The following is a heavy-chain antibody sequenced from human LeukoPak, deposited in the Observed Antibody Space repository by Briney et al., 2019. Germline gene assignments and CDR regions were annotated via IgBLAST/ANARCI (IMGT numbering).Heavy chain of an antibody. Sequence: PSETLSLTCTVSGGSIGSGDYYWSWIRQPPGQGLEWIGYISLSGGTYYNPSLKSRASISLDTFRSQFSLKLSSVGAADTAVYYCARDFQGGPNDPWGQGALVTVSS. V-gene: IGHV4-30-4*01. CDR1: GGSIGSGDYY. CDR2: ISLSGGT. CDR3: ARDFQGGPNDP. J-gene: IGHJ5*02. D-gene: IGHD2-15*01.